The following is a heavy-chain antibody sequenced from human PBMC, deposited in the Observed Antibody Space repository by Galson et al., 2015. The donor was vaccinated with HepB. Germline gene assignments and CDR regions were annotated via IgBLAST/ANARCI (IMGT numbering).Heavy chain of an antibody. CDR2: ISAYNGNT. D-gene: IGHD3-10*01. CDR3: AREPYGSGSYYNVRWFDP. Sequence: SVKVSCKASGYTFTSYGISWVRQAPGQGLEWMGWISAYNGNTNYAQKLQGRVTMTTDTSTSTAYMELRSLRSDDTAVYYCAREPYGSGSYYNVRWFDPWGQGTLVTVSS. V-gene: IGHV1-18*01. CDR1: GYTFTSYG. J-gene: IGHJ5*02.